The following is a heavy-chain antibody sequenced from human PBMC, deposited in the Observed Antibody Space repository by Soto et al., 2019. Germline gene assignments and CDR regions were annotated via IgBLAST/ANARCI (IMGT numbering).Heavy chain of an antibody. Sequence: GESLKISFKSSGYSFTDYLIWWVRQMPGKVLEWMGIIYPGDSDARYSPSFQGKVTISVDTSIKTAFLRWNSLTASDTAMYYCARQADYNILTGCFYYFDCSGQG. CDR1: GYSFTDYL. CDR3: ARQADYNILTGCFYYFDC. D-gene: IGHD3-9*01. V-gene: IGHV5-51*01. CDR2: IYPGDSDA. J-gene: IGHJ4*02.